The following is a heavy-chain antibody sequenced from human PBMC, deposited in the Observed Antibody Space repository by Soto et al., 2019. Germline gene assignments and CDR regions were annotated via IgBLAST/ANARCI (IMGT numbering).Heavy chain of an antibody. Sequence: QVQLQESGPGLVKPSQTLSLTCTVSGGSISSGGYYWSWIRQHPGKGLEWIGYIYYSGSTYYNPSLKSRVTISVDTSKNQFSLKLSSVTAADTAVYYCARTSVVVVAATPVFAFDCWCQGTLVTVSS. CDR3: ARTSVVVVAATPVFAFDC. CDR1: GGSISSGGYY. V-gene: IGHV4-31*03. CDR2: IYYSGST. D-gene: IGHD2-15*01. J-gene: IGHJ4*02.